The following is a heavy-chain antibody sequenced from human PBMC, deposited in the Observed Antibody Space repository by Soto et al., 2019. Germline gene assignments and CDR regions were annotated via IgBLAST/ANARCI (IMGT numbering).Heavy chain of an antibody. J-gene: IGHJ2*01. Sequence: ASVKVSCKASGYTFTSYGISWVRQAPGQGLEWMGWISAYNGNTNYAQKHQGRVTMTTDTSTSTAYMELRSLRSDDTAVYYCARVDYYGSGSYGSWYFDLWGRGTLVTVSS. V-gene: IGHV1-18*01. CDR1: GYTFTSYG. D-gene: IGHD3-10*01. CDR2: ISAYNGNT. CDR3: ARVDYYGSGSYGSWYFDL.